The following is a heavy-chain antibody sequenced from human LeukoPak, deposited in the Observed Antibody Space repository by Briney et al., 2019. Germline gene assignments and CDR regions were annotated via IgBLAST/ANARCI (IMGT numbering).Heavy chain of an antibody. J-gene: IGHJ4*02. CDR1: GGSISPYY. CDR2: VYYSGST. D-gene: IGHD3-10*01. V-gene: IGHV4-59*01. CDR3: ARVTKGSGTDY. Sequence: PSETLSLTCTVSGGSISPYYWSWIRQPPGKGLEWIGYVYYSGSTNYNPSLKSRVTISLDTSKDQFSLRLSSVTAADTAVYYCARVTKGSGTDYWGQGTLVTVSS.